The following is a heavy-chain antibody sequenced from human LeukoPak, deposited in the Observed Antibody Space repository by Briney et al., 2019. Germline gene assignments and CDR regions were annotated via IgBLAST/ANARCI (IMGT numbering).Heavy chain of an antibody. V-gene: IGHV4-59*01. CDR3: ARDDYGDYNY. J-gene: IGHJ4*02. CDR2: IYSSGNT. CDR1: GDSISGYY. D-gene: IGHD4-17*01. Sequence: SETLSLTCTASGDSISGYYWTWIRQPPGKGLEWIGYIYSSGNTNYNPSLKSRVTISVDTSKNQFSLKVDSVTAADTAVYYCARDDYGDYNYWGQGTLVTVSS.